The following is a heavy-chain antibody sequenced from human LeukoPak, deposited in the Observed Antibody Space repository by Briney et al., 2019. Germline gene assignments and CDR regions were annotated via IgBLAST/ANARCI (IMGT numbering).Heavy chain of an antibody. CDR3: ARDSSSWYYYYYYMDV. Sequence: GGSLRLSCAASGFTFSSYAMSWVRQAPGKGLDWVSAISGSGGSTYYADSVKGRFTISRDNSKNTLYLQMNSLRAEDTAVYYCARDSSSWYYYYYYMDVWGKGTTVTVSS. CDR2: ISGSGGST. CDR1: GFTFSSYA. J-gene: IGHJ6*03. V-gene: IGHV3-23*01. D-gene: IGHD6-13*01.